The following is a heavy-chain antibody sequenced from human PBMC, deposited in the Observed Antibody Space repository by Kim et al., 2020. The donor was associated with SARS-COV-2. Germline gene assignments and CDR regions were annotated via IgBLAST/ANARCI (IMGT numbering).Heavy chain of an antibody. CDR3: AKESAVVPPGLDY. CDR2: ISSSSSTI. D-gene: IGHD2-15*01. J-gene: IGHJ4*02. V-gene: IGHV3-48*04. Sequence: GGSLKLSCAASGFTFSSYSKNWVRQAPGKGLEWVSYISSSSSTIYYANSVKGRFTISKDNTKNALYLQMNSLRAEDTTVYYCAKESAVVPPGLDYCGQGT. CDR1: GFTFSSYS.